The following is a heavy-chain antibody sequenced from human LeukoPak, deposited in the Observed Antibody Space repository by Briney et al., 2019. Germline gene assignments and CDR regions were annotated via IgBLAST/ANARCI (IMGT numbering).Heavy chain of an antibody. CDR2: IKQDGSEK. J-gene: IGHJ6*02. CDR1: GFTFSSYW. Sequence: GGSLRLSCAASGFTFSSYWMSWVRQAPGKGLEWVANIKQDGSEKYYVDSVKGRFTISRDNAKNSLYLQMNSLRAEDTAVYYCARVIPPQQLVYYYYYGMDVWGQGPRSPSP. V-gene: IGHV3-7*01. D-gene: IGHD6-13*01. CDR3: ARVIPPQQLVYYYYYGMDV.